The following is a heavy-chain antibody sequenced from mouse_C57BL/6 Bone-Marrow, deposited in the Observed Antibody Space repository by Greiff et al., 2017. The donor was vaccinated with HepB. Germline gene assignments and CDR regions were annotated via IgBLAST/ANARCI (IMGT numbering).Heavy chain of an antibody. D-gene: IGHD1-1*01. Sequence: EVKLMESGPGLVKPSQSLSLTCSVTGYSITSGYYWNWIRQFPGNKLEWMGYISYDGSNNYNPSLKNRISITRDTSKNQFFLKLNSVTTEDTATYYCARYYGSSGFAYWGQGTLVTVSA. CDR3: ARYYGSSGFAY. V-gene: IGHV3-6*01. CDR1: GYSITSGYY. J-gene: IGHJ3*01. CDR2: ISYDGSN.